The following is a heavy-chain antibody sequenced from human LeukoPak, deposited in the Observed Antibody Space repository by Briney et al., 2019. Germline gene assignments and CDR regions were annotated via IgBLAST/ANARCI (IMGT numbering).Heavy chain of an antibody. CDR2: IYHSGST. D-gene: IGHD2-21*02. V-gene: IGHV4-38-2*02. CDR3: ARDPAYCGGDCYSDAFDI. CDR1: GYSISSGYY. J-gene: IGHJ3*02. Sequence: SETLSLTCTVSGYSISSGYYWGWIRPPPGKGLEWIGSIYHSGSTYYNPSLKSRVTISVDTSKNQFSLKLSSVTAADTAVYYCARDPAYCGGDCYSDAFDIWGQGTMVTVSS.